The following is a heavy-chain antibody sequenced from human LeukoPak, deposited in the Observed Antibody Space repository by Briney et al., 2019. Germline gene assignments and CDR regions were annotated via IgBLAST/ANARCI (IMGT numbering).Heavy chain of an antibody. CDR3: ARGVVGPSTWFDP. V-gene: IGHV3-66*02. J-gene: IGHJ5*02. CDR1: GLTVRSSY. D-gene: IGHD1-26*01. CDR2: IYSGGDT. Sequence: GGSLRLSCAASGLTVRSSYLSWVRQAPGKGLECVSLIYSGGDTSYADSVKGRFTISRDNSKNTLYLQMNSLRVEDTAVYYCARGVVGPSTWFDPWGQGTLVTVSS.